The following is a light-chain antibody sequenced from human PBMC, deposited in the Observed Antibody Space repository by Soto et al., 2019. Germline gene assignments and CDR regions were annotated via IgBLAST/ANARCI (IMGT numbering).Light chain of an antibody. Sequence: QSVLTQPPSASGTPGQRVTTSCSGSSSNIGGISVNWYQQFPGTAPRLLIYNSNKRPSGVPDRLSGSKSGTSASLAISGLQSEDEADYYCAAWDDSLNGWVFGGGTKLTVL. J-gene: IGLJ3*02. V-gene: IGLV1-44*01. CDR3: AAWDDSLNGWV. CDR1: SSNIGGIS. CDR2: NSN.